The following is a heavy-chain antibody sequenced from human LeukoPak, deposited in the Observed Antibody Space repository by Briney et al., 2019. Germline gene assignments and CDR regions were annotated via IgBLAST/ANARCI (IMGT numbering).Heavy chain of an antibody. CDR2: IRTKPDNYAA. J-gene: IGHJ6*02. D-gene: IGHD3-22*01. CDR1: GFTFSGSA. CDR3: SRFDPDYDGSRYASDGLDV. V-gene: IGHV3-73*01. Sequence: GGSLRLSCAASGFTFSGSAVHWVRQASGKGLEWLGRIRTKPDNYAAAYAASVKGRFTISRDDSKNSAYLQMDSLKTEDTAVYYCSRFDPDYDGSRYASDGLDVWGQGTTVIVSS.